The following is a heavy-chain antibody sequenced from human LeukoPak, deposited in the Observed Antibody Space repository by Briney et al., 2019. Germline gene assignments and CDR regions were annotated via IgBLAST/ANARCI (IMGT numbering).Heavy chain of an antibody. Sequence: GGSLRLSCAASGFTFSSYWMSWVRQAPGKGLEWVANIKQDGSEKYYVDSVKGRFTISRDNAKNSLYLQMNSLRAEDTAVYYCARARTRGYSGYGEGYWGQGTLVTVS. CDR3: ARARTRGYSGYGEGY. J-gene: IGHJ4*02. CDR1: GFTFSSYW. D-gene: IGHD5-12*01. V-gene: IGHV3-7*03. CDR2: IKQDGSEK.